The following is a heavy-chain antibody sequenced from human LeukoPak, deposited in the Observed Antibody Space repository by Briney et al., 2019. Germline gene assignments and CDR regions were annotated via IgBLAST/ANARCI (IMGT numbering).Heavy chain of an antibody. CDR2: FDPEDGET. Sequence: ASVKVSCKVPGYTLTELSMHWVRQAPGKGLEWMGGFDPEDGETIYAQKFQGRVTMTEDTSTDTAYMELSSLRSEDTAVYYCATTSGYCSGGSCYWFDPWGQGTLVTVSS. D-gene: IGHD2-15*01. V-gene: IGHV1-24*01. J-gene: IGHJ5*02. CDR3: ATTSGYCSGGSCYWFDP. CDR1: GYTLTELS.